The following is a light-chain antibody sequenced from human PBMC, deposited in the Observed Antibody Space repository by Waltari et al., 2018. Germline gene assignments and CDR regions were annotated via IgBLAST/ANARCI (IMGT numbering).Light chain of an antibody. CDR2: QDI. CDR1: ILGSKY. CDR3: QALGSNRWV. V-gene: IGLV3-1*01. Sequence: SYELTQPPSVSVSPGQTASITCSGDILGSKYASWYHHKAGQSPLLVIYQDINRPSGIPERFSGSKSGNTATLTISGTQAMDDADYYCQALGSNRWVFGGGTKLTVL. J-gene: IGLJ3*02.